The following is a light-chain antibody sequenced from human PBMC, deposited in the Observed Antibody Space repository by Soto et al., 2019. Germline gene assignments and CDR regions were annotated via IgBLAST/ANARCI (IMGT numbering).Light chain of an antibody. CDR2: AAT. Sequence: DIQMTQSPSSLSASLGDRVTITCRASQSISNYLNWYQQEEGKAPKLLIYAATSLQSGVPSRFSGSGSGTEFTLTISSLQPGDFATYDCQQYYSAPYTFGLGTKLEIK. CDR3: QQYYSAPYT. CDR1: QSISNY. J-gene: IGKJ2*01. V-gene: IGKV1-39*01.